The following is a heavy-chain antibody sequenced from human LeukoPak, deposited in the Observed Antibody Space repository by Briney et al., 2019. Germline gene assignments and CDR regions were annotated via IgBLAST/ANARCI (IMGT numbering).Heavy chain of an antibody. CDR3: GRISDCTYAVCF. CDR2: ISGSGSTI. J-gene: IGHJ4*02. D-gene: IGHD3-16*01. V-gene: IGHV3-48*03. CDR1: GFTFSRYE. Sequence: GGSLRLSCAASGFTFSRYEMNWVRQAPGKGLEWLSYISGSGSTIYYADSVKGRLTVSRDNAKNVLYLQLNSLRAEDTAVYYCGRISDCTYAVCFWGQGTLVTVSS.